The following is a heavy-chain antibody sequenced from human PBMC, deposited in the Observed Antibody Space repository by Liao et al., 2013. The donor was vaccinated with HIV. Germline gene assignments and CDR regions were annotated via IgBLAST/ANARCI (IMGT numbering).Heavy chain of an antibody. J-gene: IGHJ3*01. CDR2: IYTSGST. CDR1: GGSISSGSYY. CDR3: ARDAYCGSDCYAFDF. D-gene: IGHD2-21*01. Sequence: QVQLQESGSGLVKPSQTLSLTCAVSGGSISSGSYYWSWIRQPAGKGLEWIGRIYTSGSTNYNPSLKSRVTISVDTSKNQFSLKLSSVTAADTAVYYCARDAYCGSDCYAFDFWGQGTMVTVSS. V-gene: IGHV4-61*02.